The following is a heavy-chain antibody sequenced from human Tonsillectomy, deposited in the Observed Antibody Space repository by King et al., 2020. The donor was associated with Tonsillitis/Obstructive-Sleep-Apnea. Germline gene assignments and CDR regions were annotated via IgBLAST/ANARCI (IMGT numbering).Heavy chain of an antibody. J-gene: IGHJ2*01. CDR1: GGTFSSYA. Sequence: QLVQSGAEVKKPGSSVKVSCKASGGTFSSYAISWVRQAPGQGLEWMGRIIPILGIANYAQKFQGRVTITADKSTSTAYMELSSLRSEDTAVYYCAREWSCSSTSFYARYWYFDRRGRGTLVTVSS. CDR2: IIPILGIA. CDR3: AREWSCSSTSFYARYWYFDR. V-gene: IGHV1-69*04. D-gene: IGHD2-2*01.